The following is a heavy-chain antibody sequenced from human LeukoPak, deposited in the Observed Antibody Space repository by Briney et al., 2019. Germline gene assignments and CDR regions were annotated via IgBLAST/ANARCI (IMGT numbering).Heavy chain of an antibody. Sequence: SGGSLRLSCAASGFTFTSCAMSWVRQAPGKGPEWVSAISGGGGNTYYAGSVKGRFTIARDDSKNTLFLQMSSLRAEDTAVYYCAKSPYVGDHGGPSAWGQGTLVIVSS. CDR3: AKSPYVGDHGGPSA. CDR2: ISGGGGNT. CDR1: GFTFTSCA. V-gene: IGHV3-23*01. D-gene: IGHD4-23*01. J-gene: IGHJ5*02.